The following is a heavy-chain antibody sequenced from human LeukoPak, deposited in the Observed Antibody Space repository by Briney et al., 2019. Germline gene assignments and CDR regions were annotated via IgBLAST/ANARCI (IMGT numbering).Heavy chain of an antibody. D-gene: IGHD1-26*01. V-gene: IGHV5-51*01. J-gene: IGHJ6*03. Sequence: GESLKISCKGSGYSFTSYWIGWVRQMPGKGLEWMGIIYPGDSDTRYSPSFQGQVTISADKSISTAYLQWSSLKASDTAMYYCARLGARGATTNYYMDVWGKGTTVTVSS. CDR3: ARLGARGATTNYYMDV. CDR2: IYPGDSDT. CDR1: GYSFTSYW.